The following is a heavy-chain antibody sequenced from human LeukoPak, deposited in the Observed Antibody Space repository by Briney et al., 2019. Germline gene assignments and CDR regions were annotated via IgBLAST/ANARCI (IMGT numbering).Heavy chain of an antibody. CDR3: ARDVAVAGMRD. Sequence: GASVKVSCKASGYTFTSYYMHWVRQAPGQGLEWMGIINPSGGSTSYAQKFQGRVTMTRGMSTSTVYMELSSLRSEDTAVYYCARDVAVAGMRDWGQGTLVTVSS. CDR2: INPSGGST. D-gene: IGHD6-19*01. CDR1: GYTFTSYY. V-gene: IGHV1-46*01. J-gene: IGHJ4*02.